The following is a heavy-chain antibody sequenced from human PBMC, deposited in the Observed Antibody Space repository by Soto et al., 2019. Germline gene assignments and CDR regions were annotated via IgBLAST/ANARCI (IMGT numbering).Heavy chain of an antibody. CDR3: TTELRSDENYYYGMDV. V-gene: IGHV3-15*01. J-gene: IGHJ6*02. CDR2: IKSKTDGGTT. CDR1: GFTFSNAW. D-gene: IGHD4-17*01. Sequence: PGGSLRRSCAASGFTFSNAWMSWVRQAPGKGREWVGRIKSKTDGGTTDYAAPVKGRFTISRDDSKNTLYLQMNSLKTEDTAVYYCTTELRSDENYYYGMDVWGQGTTVTVSS.